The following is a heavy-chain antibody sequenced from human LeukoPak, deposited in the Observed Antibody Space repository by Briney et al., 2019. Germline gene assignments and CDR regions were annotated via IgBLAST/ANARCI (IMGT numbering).Heavy chain of an antibody. Sequence: ASVKVSCKASGYTFIDFYAHWFRQAPGQGLEWVGEVNNNNGGTKYAQKFQGRVTLTRDTSIRTAYLELSGLRSDDTAVYYCARDSAPATGLSLDYWGQGTLVTVSS. J-gene: IGHJ4*02. CDR3: ARDSAPATGLSLDY. V-gene: IGHV1-2*02. CDR2: VNNNNGGT. CDR1: GYTFIDFY. D-gene: IGHD2-2*01.